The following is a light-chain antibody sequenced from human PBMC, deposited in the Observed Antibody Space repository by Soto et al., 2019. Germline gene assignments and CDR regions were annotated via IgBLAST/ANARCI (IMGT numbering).Light chain of an antibody. J-gene: IGKJ2*01. V-gene: IGKV1-39*01. CDR1: QSISSY. Sequence: DLQMTQSPSSLSASVGDRVTITCRASQSISSYLNGYQQKPGKAPKLQIYAASSLQSGVPSRFSGSGSGTDVALTIRSLQPEDFATYYCQQSYSTPYTFGQGTKLEIK. CDR2: AAS. CDR3: QQSYSTPYT.